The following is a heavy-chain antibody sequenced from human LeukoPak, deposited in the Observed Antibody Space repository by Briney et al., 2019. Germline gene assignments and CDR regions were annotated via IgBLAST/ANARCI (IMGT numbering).Heavy chain of an antibody. CDR3: ARESFYDGDY. D-gene: IGHD2-2*01. J-gene: IGHJ4*02. V-gene: IGHV3-21*01. CDR2: ISSSSRYI. Sequence: GGCLRLSCAASGFTFSSYSMNWGRQAPGKGLEWVSSISSSSRYIYYADSVKGRFTISRDNAKKSLYLQMNSLRAEDTAVYYCARESFYDGDYWGQGALVAVPS. CDR1: GFTFSSYS.